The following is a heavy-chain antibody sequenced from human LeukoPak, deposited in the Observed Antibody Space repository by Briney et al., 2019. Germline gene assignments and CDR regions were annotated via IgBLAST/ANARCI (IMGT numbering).Heavy chain of an antibody. CDR1: GFTFSSYD. CDR2: IWYDGSNK. CDR3: ARSGLGSGASWFDP. V-gene: IGHV3-33*08. Sequence: PGGSLRLSCAASGFTFSSYDMHWVRQAPGKGLEWVAVIWYDGSNKYYADSVKGRFTISRDNAKNSLYLQMNSLRAEDTAVYYCARSGLGSGASWFDPWGQGTLVTVSS. D-gene: IGHD6-19*01. J-gene: IGHJ5*02.